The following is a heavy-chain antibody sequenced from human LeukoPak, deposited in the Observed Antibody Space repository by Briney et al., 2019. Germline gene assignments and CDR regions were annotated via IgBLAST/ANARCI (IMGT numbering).Heavy chain of an antibody. CDR2: ISYDGSNK. D-gene: IGHD2-21*01. J-gene: IGHJ4*02. CDR1: GFTFSSYA. CDR3: TTDRNSEDY. Sequence: GRSLRLSCAASGFTFSSYAMHWVRQAPGKGLEWVAVISYDGSNKYYADSVKGRFTISRDNSKNTLYLQMNSLKTEDTAVYYCTTDRNSEDYWGQGTLVTVSS. V-gene: IGHV3-30*04.